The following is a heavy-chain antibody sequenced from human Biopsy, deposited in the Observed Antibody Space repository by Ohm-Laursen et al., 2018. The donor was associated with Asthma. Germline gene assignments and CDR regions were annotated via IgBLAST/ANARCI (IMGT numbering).Heavy chain of an antibody. V-gene: IGHV4-30-4*02. CDR2: IHYSGST. Sequence: SDTLSLTCTVSGDSITSGGCCWNWICQHPGKGLEWFGFIHYSGSTSYNPSLKGGVTISVDTSKNQFSLKLSSVTAADTAVYYCARASVAAPSNWFDPWGQGTLVIVSS. CDR1: GDSITSGGCC. D-gene: IGHD6-19*01. J-gene: IGHJ5*02. CDR3: ARASVAAPSNWFDP.